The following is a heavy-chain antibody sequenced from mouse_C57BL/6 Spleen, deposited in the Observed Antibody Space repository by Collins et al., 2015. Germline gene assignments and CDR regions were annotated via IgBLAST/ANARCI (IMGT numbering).Heavy chain of an antibody. CDR1: GCTFTSYW. J-gene: IGHJ4*01. Sequence: QVQLQQPGAELVKPGASVKMSCKASGCTFTSYWITWVKQRPGQGLEWIGDIYPGSGSTNYNEKFKSKATLTVDTSSSTAYMQLSSLTSEDSAVYYCARSGTAEDYAMDYWGQGTSVTVSS. CDR2: IYPGSGST. D-gene: IGHD4-1*01. V-gene: IGHV1-55*01. CDR3: ARSGTAEDYAMDY.